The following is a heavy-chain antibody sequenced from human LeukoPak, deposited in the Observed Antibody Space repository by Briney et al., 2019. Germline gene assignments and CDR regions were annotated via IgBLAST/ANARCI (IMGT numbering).Heavy chain of an antibody. D-gene: IGHD6-25*01. Sequence: EXXSLTCTVSGGSISSYYWSWIRQPPGKGLEWIGYIYYSGSTNYNPSLKSRVTISVDTSKNQFSLKLSSVTAADTAVYYCARDTSAGAFGYWGQGTLVTVSS. J-gene: IGHJ4*02. CDR1: GGSISSYY. CDR2: IYYSGST. CDR3: ARDTSAGAFGY. V-gene: IGHV4-59*01.